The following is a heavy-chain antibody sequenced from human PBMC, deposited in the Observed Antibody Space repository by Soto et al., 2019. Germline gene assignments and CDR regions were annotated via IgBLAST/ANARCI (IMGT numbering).Heavy chain of an antibody. V-gene: IGHV1-2*04. D-gene: IGHD2-21*01. J-gene: IGHJ6*03. CDR1: GYTFTGYY. CDR2: INPNSGGT. CDR3: ARDGGGATDLYYYMDV. Sequence: ASVKVSCKASGYTFTGYYMHWVRQAPGQGLEWMGWINPNSGGTNYAQKFQGWVTMTRDTSISTAYMELSRLRSDDTAVYYCARDGGGATDLYYYMDVWGKGTTVTVSS.